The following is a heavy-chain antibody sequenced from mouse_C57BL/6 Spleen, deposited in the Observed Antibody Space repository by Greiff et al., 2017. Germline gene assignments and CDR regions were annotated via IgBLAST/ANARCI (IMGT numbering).Heavy chain of an antibody. CDR3: ARTNYGSSYDYYAMDY. CDR2: IHPNSGST. V-gene: IGHV1-64*01. Sequence: QVQLQQPGAELVKPGASVKLSCKASGYTFTSYWMHWVKQRPGQGLAWIGMIHPNSGSTNYNEKFKSKATLTVDKSSSTAYMQLSSLTSEDSAVYYCARTNYGSSYDYYAMDYWGQGTSVTVSS. D-gene: IGHD1-1*01. J-gene: IGHJ4*01. CDR1: GYTFTSYW.